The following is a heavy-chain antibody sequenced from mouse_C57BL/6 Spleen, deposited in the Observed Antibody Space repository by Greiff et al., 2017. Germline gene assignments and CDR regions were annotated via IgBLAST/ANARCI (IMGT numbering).Heavy chain of an antibody. Sequence: QVQLQQSDAELVKPGASVKISCKASGYTFTDYTIHWMKQRPEQGLEWIGYIYPRDGSTKYNEKFKGKATLTVDKSSSTAYMQLNSLTSEDSAVYFCADDDGYYVGYFDCWGQGTTLTVSS. D-gene: IGHD2-3*01. CDR3: ADDDGYYVGYFDC. CDR2: IYPRDGST. CDR1: GYTFTDYT. J-gene: IGHJ2*01. V-gene: IGHV1-78*01.